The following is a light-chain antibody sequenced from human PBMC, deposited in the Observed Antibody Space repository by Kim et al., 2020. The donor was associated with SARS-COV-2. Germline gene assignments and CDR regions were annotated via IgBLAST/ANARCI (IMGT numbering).Light chain of an antibody. V-gene: IGKV1-5*01. Sequence: ASVGDRVTITCRASQSISSWLASYQQKPGKAPNLLIYDASSLESAVPSRFSGSGSGTEFTLTISSLQPDDFATDYSLQYNSYPLTFGGGTKVDIK. J-gene: IGKJ4*01. CDR1: QSISSW. CDR3: LQYNSYPLT. CDR2: DAS.